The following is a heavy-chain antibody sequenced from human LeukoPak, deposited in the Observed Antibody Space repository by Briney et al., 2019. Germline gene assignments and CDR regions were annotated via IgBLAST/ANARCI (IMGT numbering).Heavy chain of an antibody. J-gene: IGHJ6*02. CDR1: GFTFSSYA. CDR2: ISYDGSNK. V-gene: IGHV3-30-3*01. CDR3: AREPHYYGMDV. Sequence: QTGGSLRLSCAASGFTFSSYAMPWVRQAPGKGLEWVAVISYDGSNKYYADSVKGRFTISRDNSKNTLYLQMNSLRAEDTAVYYCAREPHYYGMDVWGQGTTVTVSS.